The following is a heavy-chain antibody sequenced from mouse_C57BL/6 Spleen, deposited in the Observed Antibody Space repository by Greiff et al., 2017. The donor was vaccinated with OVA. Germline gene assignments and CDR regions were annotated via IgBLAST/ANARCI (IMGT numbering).Heavy chain of an antibody. CDR1: GYAFSSYW. V-gene: IGHV1-80*01. CDR3: ARGSGAPSYYFDY. D-gene: IGHD3-1*01. Sequence: VQLQQSGAELVKPGASVKISCKASGYAFSSYWMNWVKQRPGKGLEWIGQIYPGDGDTNYNGKFKGKATLTADKSSSTAYMQLSSLTSEDSAVYFCARGSGAPSYYFDYWGQGTTLTVSS. J-gene: IGHJ2*01. CDR2: IYPGDGDT.